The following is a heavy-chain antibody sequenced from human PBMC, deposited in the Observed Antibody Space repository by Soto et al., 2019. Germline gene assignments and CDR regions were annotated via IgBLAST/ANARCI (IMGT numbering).Heavy chain of an antibody. CDR2: ISYDGSNK. CDR1: GFTFSSYA. V-gene: IGHV3-30-3*01. J-gene: IGHJ4*02. Sequence: QVQLVESGGGVVQPGRSLRLSCAASGFTFSSYAMHWVRQAPGKGLEWVAVISYDGSNKYYADSVKGRFTISRDNSKNTLYLQMNSLRAEDTAVYYCARDGGGMSYKCHYWGQGTLVTVSS. CDR3: ARDGGGMSYKCHY. D-gene: IGHD1-26*01.